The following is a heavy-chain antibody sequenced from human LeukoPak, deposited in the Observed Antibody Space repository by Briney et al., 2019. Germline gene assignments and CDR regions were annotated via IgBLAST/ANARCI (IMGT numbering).Heavy chain of an antibody. Sequence: PGGSLRLSCAASGFAFSSYGMHWVRQAPGKGLEWVAFIRYDGSNKYYADSVKGRFTMSRDNSKNTLYLQMNSMRAEDTALYYCVKSEEGRVKDYYYYMDVWGKGTTVTVSS. D-gene: IGHD2-21*01. J-gene: IGHJ6*03. V-gene: IGHV3-30*02. CDR2: IRYDGSNK. CDR3: VKSEEGRVKDYYYYMDV. CDR1: GFAFSSYG.